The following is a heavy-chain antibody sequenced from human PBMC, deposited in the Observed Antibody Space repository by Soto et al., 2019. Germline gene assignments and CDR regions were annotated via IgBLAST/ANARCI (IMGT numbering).Heavy chain of an antibody. CDR3: ARDLFTVTTIDYFDY. CDR2: IWYDGSNK. D-gene: IGHD4-4*01. V-gene: IGHV3-33*01. J-gene: IGHJ4*02. CDR1: GFTFSSYG. Sequence: QVQLVESGGGVVQPGRSLRLSCAASGFTFSSYGMHWVRQAPGKGLEWVAVIWYDGSNKYYVDSVKGRFTISRDNSKNTLYLQMNSLRAEDTAVYYCARDLFTVTTIDYFDYWGQGTLVTVSS.